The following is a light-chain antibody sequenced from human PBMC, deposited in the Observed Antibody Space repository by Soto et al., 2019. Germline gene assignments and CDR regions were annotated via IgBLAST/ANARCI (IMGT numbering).Light chain of an antibody. CDR1: QSVSTN. Sequence: EIVMTQSPVTLSVSPGERATLSCRASQSVSTNLAWYQQKPGQAPRLLIYGASTRAPGIPARFSGSGSGTEFTLTISSLQSEDSAVYSCQQYSNWPRAFGQGTKVDIK. V-gene: IGKV3-15*01. CDR3: QQYSNWPRA. J-gene: IGKJ1*01. CDR2: GAS.